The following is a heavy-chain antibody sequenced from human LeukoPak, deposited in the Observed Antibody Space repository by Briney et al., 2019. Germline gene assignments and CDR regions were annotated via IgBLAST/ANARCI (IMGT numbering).Heavy chain of an antibody. Sequence: GGSQRLSCATSGFSVSSNYMNWVRQAPGKGLEWVSIIYSGGSTYYADSVKGRFTISRDNSKNTLYLQMNSLRAEDTAVYFCARVGYYGSGSPYAFDIWGQGTMVTVSS. V-gene: IGHV3-53*01. CDR3: ARVGYYGSGSPYAFDI. J-gene: IGHJ3*02. CDR2: IYSGGST. CDR1: GFSVSSNY. D-gene: IGHD3-10*01.